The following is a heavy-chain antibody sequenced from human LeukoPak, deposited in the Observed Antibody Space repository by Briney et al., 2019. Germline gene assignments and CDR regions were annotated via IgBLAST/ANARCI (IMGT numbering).Heavy chain of an antibody. J-gene: IGHJ4*02. V-gene: IGHV3-48*01. Sequence: GGSLRLSCAASGFTFSSYSMNWVRQAPGKGLEWVSYISSSSSTIYYADSVKGRFTISRDNAKNSLYLQMNSLRAEGTAVYYCARTYYYDSSGYYRSSYYFDYWGQGTLVTVSS. CDR3: ARTYYYDSSGYYRSSYYFDY. CDR2: ISSSSSTI. D-gene: IGHD3-22*01. CDR1: GFTFSSYS.